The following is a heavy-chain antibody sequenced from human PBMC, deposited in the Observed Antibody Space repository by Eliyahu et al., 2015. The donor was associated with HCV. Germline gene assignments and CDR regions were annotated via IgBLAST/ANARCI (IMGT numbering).Heavy chain of an antibody. D-gene: IGHD3-10*01. Sequence: VQLVESGGDLVQPGGSLRLSCTASXFTFSTSWRXXVRQAPGKGLVWVSCINRDGSTTTYADSVKGRFTISRDNAKNTLYLQMNSLRPEDTALYYCVRDLGLWFGELSTFLGEYYFDSWGQGSLVTVSS. V-gene: IGHV3-74*01. CDR1: XFTFSTSW. CDR2: INRDGSTT. CDR3: VRDLGLWFGELSTFLGEYYFDS. J-gene: IGHJ4*02.